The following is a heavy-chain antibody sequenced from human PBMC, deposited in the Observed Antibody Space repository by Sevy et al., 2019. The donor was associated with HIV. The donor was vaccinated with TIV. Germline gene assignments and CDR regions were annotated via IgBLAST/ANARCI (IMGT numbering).Heavy chain of an antibody. CDR3: AKPLPKYSYYYGMDV. V-gene: IGHV3-30*18. Sequence: GWALRLSCGVSGLTFGEYAMHWVRQAPGKGLEWVALISFDGSKHYYADSVGGRFTISRDNSKNTLYLQMNGLRAEDTAVYYCAKPLPKYSYYYGMDVWGQGTTVTVSS. D-gene: IGHD2-21*01. CDR1: GLTFGEYA. CDR2: ISFDGSKH. J-gene: IGHJ6*02.